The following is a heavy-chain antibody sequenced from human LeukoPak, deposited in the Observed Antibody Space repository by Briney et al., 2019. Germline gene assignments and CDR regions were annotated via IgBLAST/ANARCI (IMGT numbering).Heavy chain of an antibody. Sequence: PGGSLRLSCVASGFTFSTYSMSWVRQAPGKGLECISYISSSGSTIYYADSVKGRFTISRDNAKNSLYLQMDSLRAEDTAVYYCVRDLGGLGDTSGPGYRGQGTLVTVSS. J-gene: IGHJ4*02. CDR3: VRDLGGLGDTSGPGY. CDR1: GFTFSTYS. CDR2: ISSSGSTI. D-gene: IGHD3-22*01. V-gene: IGHV3-48*04.